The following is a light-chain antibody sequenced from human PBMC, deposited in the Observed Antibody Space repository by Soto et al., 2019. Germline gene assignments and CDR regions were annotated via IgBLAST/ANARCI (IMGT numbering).Light chain of an antibody. V-gene: IGKV3-15*01. CDR2: GAS. CDR1: QNVDSD. Sequence: EIVMTLSPATLSVSPGERATLSCRASQNVDSDLAWYQQKPGQAPRLFIFGASTRAPGIPARFSGSGSGTDFTLTISSLQPEDFATYYCQQLNSYPLTFGGGTKVEIK. J-gene: IGKJ4*01. CDR3: QQLNSYPLT.